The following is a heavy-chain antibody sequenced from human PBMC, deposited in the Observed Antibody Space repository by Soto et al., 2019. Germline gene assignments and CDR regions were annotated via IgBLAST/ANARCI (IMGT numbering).Heavy chain of an antibody. Sequence: QVQLVQTGAELKKPGSSVKVSCKSSGGTFSTYAISWVRQAPGQGLEWMGGIIPIFSTANYAQKFQGRVTITADESTTTAYMELFSLRSEDTAVYYCARDEMVVATGSRTWHYYYGMDVWGQGTTVTVSS. V-gene: IGHV1-69*12. D-gene: IGHD2-15*01. J-gene: IGHJ6*02. CDR2: IIPIFSTA. CDR1: GGTFSTYA. CDR3: ARDEMVVATGSRTWHYYYGMDV.